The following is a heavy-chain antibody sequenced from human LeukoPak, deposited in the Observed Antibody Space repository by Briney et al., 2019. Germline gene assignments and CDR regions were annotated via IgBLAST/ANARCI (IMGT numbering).Heavy chain of an antibody. Sequence: ASVKVSCKASGYTFTSYYMHWVRQAPGQGLEWMGIINPSGGSTSYAQKFQGRVTMTRDTSTSTVYMELSSLRSEDTAVYYCAREAVDTAMVTGFFDYWGQGTLVTVSS. CDR1: GYTFTSYY. J-gene: IGHJ4*02. CDR3: AREAVDTAMVTGFFDY. D-gene: IGHD5-18*01. CDR2: INPSGGST. V-gene: IGHV1-46*01.